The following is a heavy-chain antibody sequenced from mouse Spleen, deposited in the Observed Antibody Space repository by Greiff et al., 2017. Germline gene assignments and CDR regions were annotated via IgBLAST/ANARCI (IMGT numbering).Heavy chain of an antibody. J-gene: IGHJ4*01. V-gene: IGHV1-7*01. CDR3: ATGDFLYAMDY. CDR1: GYTFTSYW. Sequence: QVQLKQSGAELAKPGASVKLSCKASGYTFTSYWMHWVKQRPGQGLEWIGYINPSSGYTKYNQKFKDKATLTADKSSSTAYMQLSSLTYEDSAVYYCATGDFLYAMDYWGQGTSVTVSS. D-gene: IGHD2-13*01. CDR2: INPSSGYT.